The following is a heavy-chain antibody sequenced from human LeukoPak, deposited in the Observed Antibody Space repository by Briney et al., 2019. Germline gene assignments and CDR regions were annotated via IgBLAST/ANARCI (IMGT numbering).Heavy chain of an antibody. V-gene: IGHV4-30-4*08. CDR1: GGSISSGDYY. J-gene: IGHJ4*02. Sequence: SETLSLTCTVSGGSISSGDYYWSWIRQPPGKGLEWIGYIYYSGSTYYNPSLKSRVTISVDTSKNQFSLKLSSVTAADTAVYYCARGTMVRGVIGDWGQGTLVTVSS. CDR2: IYYSGST. CDR3: ARGTMVRGVIGD. D-gene: IGHD3-10*01.